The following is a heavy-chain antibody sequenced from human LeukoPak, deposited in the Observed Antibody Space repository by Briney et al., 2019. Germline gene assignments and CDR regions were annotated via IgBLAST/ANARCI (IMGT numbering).Heavy chain of an antibody. Sequence: SETLSLTCTVSGDSISGISYYWGWIRQPPGKGLEWIGSLYYSGTTYYNPSLKSRVTISVDTSKNQFSLKLSSVTAADTAVYXXARGGVLFNDFDYWGQGTLVTVSS. V-gene: IGHV4-39*07. CDR2: LYYSGTT. J-gene: IGHJ4*02. D-gene: IGHD3-16*01. CDR1: GDSISGISYY. CDR3: ARGGVLFNDFDY.